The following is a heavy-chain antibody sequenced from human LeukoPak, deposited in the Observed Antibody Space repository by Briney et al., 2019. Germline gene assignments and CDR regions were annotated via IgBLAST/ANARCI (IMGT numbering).Heavy chain of an antibody. V-gene: IGHV4-59*01. J-gene: IGHJ3*02. Sequence: PSETLSLTCTVSGGSISSYYWSWIRQPPGKGLEWIGYIYYSGSTNYNPSLKSRVTISVDTSKNQFSLKLSSVTAADTAVYYCAGIYDSSGYYLIGGAFDIWGQGTMVTVSS. CDR1: GGSISSYY. CDR3: AGIYDSSGYYLIGGAFDI. D-gene: IGHD3-22*01. CDR2: IYYSGST.